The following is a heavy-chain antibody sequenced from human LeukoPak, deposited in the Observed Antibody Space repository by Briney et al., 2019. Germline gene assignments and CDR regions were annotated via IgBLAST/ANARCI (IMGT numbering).Heavy chain of an antibody. D-gene: IGHD2-15*01. CDR1: GFTFSNYN. CDR3: AREASRIKDMDL. J-gene: IGHJ6*02. Sequence: GGSLRLSCAASGFTFSNYNMNWVRQAPGKGLEWVSSIGTSGSDMYYVDSVKGRFAISRDNAKNSLYLQMNSLRAEDTAVYYCAREASRIKDMDLWGQGTTVTVSS. V-gene: IGHV3-21*01. CDR2: IGTSGSDM.